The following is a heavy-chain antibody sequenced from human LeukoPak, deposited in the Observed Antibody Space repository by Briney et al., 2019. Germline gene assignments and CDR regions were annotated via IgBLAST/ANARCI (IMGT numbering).Heavy chain of an antibody. CDR1: GGTFSSYA. D-gene: IGHD3-22*01. CDR2: IIPIFGTA. CDR3: ARGVAYYDSSGYPDH. J-gene: IGHJ4*02. V-gene: IGHV1-69*05. Sequence: SVKVSCKASGGTFSSYAISWVRQAPGQGLEWMGGIIPIFGTANYAQKFQGRVTITTDESTSTAYMELSSLRSEDTAVYYCARGVAYYDSSGYPDHWGQGTLVTVSS.